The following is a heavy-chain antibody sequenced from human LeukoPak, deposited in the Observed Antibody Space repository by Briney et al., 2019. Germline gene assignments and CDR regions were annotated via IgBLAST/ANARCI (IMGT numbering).Heavy chain of an antibody. D-gene: IGHD2-21*02. CDR2: INHSGST. Sequence: PSETLSLTCAVYGGSFSGYYWSWIRQPPGKGLEWIGEINHSGSTNYNPSLKSRVTISVDTSKNQFSLKLSSVTAADTAVYYCARPRRRYCGGDCSCYFDYWGQGTLVTVSS. CDR1: GGSFSGYY. V-gene: IGHV4-34*01. CDR3: ARPRRRYCGGDCSCYFDY. J-gene: IGHJ4*02.